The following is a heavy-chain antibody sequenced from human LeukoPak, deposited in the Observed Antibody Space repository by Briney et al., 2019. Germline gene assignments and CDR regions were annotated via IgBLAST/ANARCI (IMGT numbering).Heavy chain of an antibody. J-gene: IGHJ5*02. CDR1: GFTFSSYA. CDR3: ARAPGVVRGVIYP. V-gene: IGHV3-30*04. CDR2: ISYDGSNK. Sequence: GGSLRLSCAASGFTFSSYAMHWVRQAPGKGLEWVAVISYDGSNKYYADSVKGRFTISRDNSKNTLYLQMNSLRAEDTAVYYCARAPGVVRGVIYPWGQGTLVTVSS. D-gene: IGHD3-10*01.